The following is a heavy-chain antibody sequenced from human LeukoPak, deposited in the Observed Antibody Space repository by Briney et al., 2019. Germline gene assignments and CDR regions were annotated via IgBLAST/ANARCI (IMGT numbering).Heavy chain of an antibody. D-gene: IGHD3-22*01. Sequence: ASVKVSCTASGGTFSSYAISWVRQAPGQGLEWMGGIIPIFGTANYAQKFQGRVTITADESTSTAYMELSSLRSEDTAVYYCARNYYDSSGYYYYLDYWGQGTLVTVSS. CDR1: GGTFSSYA. CDR3: ARNYYDSSGYYYYLDY. J-gene: IGHJ4*02. V-gene: IGHV1-69*13. CDR2: IIPIFGTA.